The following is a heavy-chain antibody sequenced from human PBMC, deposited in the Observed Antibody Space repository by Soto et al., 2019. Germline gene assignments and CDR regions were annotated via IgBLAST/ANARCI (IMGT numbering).Heavy chain of an antibody. D-gene: IGHD3-16*02. CDR1: GFTFSSYG. CDR2: ISYDGSNK. CDR3: AKDLIAFGGVIVMADAFDI. Sequence: QVQLVESGGGVVQPGRSLRLSCAASGFTFSSYGMHWVRQAPGKGLEWVAVISYDGSNKYYADSVKGRFTISRDNSKKTLYLQMNSLRAEDTAVYYCAKDLIAFGGVIVMADAFDIWGQGTMVTVSS. J-gene: IGHJ3*02. V-gene: IGHV3-30*18.